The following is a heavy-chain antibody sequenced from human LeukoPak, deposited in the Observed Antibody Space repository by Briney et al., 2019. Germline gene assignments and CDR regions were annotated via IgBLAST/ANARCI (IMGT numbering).Heavy chain of an antibody. D-gene: IGHD6-19*01. V-gene: IGHV3-7*01. J-gene: IGHJ4*02. Sequence: PGGSLRLSCAASGFTFSSYWMSWVRQAPGKGLEWVANIKQDGSEKYYVDSVKGRFTISRDNAKNSLYLQMNGLRAEDTAVYYCARDATAYKPYSSGSLFWGQGTLVTVSS. CDR2: IKQDGSEK. CDR3: ARDATAYKPYSSGSLF. CDR1: GFTFSSYW.